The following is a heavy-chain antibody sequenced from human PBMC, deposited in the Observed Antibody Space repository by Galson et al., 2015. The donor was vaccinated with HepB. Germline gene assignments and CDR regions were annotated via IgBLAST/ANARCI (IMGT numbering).Heavy chain of an antibody. CDR2: ISSSSSYI. D-gene: IGHD2-15*01. CDR3: ARDQGSGGSCYY. CDR1: GFTFSSYS. Sequence: SLRLSCAASGFTFSSYSMNWVRQAPGKGLEWVSSISSSSSYIYYADSVKGRFTISRDNAKNSLYLQMNSLRAEDTAVYYCARDQGSGGSCYYWGQGTLVTVSS. J-gene: IGHJ4*02. V-gene: IGHV3-21*01.